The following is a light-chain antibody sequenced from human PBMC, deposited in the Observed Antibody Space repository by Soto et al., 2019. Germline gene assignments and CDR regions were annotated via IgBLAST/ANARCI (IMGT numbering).Light chain of an antibody. CDR3: AAWDDSLDGLYV. CDR2: GNF. Sequence: QSVLTQPPSVSGAPGQRVTISCAGSGSNIGASYDVHWYQQLPGTAPKLLIYGNFNRPSGVPDRLSGSKSGTSASLAISGLQSEDEADYYCAAWDDSLDGLYVFGTGTKLTVL. V-gene: IGLV1-40*01. J-gene: IGLJ1*01. CDR1: GSNIGASYD.